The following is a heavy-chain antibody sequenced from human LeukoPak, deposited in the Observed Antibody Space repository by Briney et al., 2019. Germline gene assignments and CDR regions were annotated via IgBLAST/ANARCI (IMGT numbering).Heavy chain of an antibody. V-gene: IGHV4-31*03. CDR2: IYYSGAT. Sequence: PSETLSLTCTVSGDSINNNNYYWGWIRQPPGKGLAWIGCIYYSGATYYNPSLKSRVTISVDTSNQFSLKLSSVTAADTAVYYCARGLTPTGWFDPWGQGTLVTVSS. CDR1: GDSINNNNYY. D-gene: IGHD2-21*02. CDR3: ARGLTPTGWFDP. J-gene: IGHJ5*02.